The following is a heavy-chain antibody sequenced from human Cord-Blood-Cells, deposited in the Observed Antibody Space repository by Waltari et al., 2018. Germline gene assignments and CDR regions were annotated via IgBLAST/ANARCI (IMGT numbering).Heavy chain of an antibody. CDR2: INHSGST. D-gene: IGHD2-2*01. CDR3: ARGIVVVPAAISRGISGYMDV. CDR1: GGSFSGYY. J-gene: IGHJ6*03. Sequence: QVQLQQWGAGLLKPSETLSLTCAVYGGSFSGYYWSWIRQPPGKGLEWIGEINHSGSTNYNPSLKRLVTISVDTSKNQFSLKLSSVTAADTAVYYCARGIVVVPAAISRGISGYMDVGGKGTTVTVSS. V-gene: IGHV4-34*01.